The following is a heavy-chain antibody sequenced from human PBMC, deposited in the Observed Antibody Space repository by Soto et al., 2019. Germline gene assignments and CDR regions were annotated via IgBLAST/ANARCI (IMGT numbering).Heavy chain of an antibody. CDR1: GYGFTTHA. V-gene: IGHV1-3*04. CDR3: ARGEQLYHYYYGMDV. CDR2: INTGNGNT. Sequence: GASVKVSCKASGYGFTTHAMIWVRQAPGQRPEWMGWINTGNGNTRYSPKFQGRVNITRDTSASTAYMELSSLKSEDTAVYYCARGEQLYHYYYGMDVWGQGSTVTVSS. J-gene: IGHJ6*02.